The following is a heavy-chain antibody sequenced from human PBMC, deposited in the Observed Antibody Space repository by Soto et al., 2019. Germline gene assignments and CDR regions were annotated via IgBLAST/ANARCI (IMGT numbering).Heavy chain of an antibody. V-gene: IGHV1-18*01. CDR2: ISAYNGNT. Sequence: ASVKVSCKASGYTFTSCGISWVRQAPGQRLEWMGWISAYNGNTNYAQKLQGRVTMTTDTSTSTAYMELRSLRSDDTAVYYCARDHYDFWSGYYKFGYYYYGMDVWGQGTTVTVSS. CDR3: ARDHYDFWSGYYKFGYYYYGMDV. J-gene: IGHJ6*02. CDR1: GYTFTSCG. D-gene: IGHD3-3*01.